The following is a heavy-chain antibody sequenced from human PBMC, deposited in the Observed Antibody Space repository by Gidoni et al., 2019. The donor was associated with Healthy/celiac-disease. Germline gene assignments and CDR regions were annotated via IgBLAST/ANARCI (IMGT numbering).Heavy chain of an antibody. J-gene: IGHJ1*01. D-gene: IGHD3-10*01. V-gene: IGHV3-48*02. Sequence: ADSVKGRFTISRDNAKNSLYLQMNSLRDEDTAVYYCARELYNAIQHWGQGTLVTVSS. CDR3: ARELYNAIQH.